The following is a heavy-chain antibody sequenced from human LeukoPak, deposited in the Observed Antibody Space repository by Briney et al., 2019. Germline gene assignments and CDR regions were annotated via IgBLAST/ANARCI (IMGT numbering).Heavy chain of an antibody. V-gene: IGHV7-4-1*02. D-gene: IGHD3-9*01. J-gene: IGHJ4*02. Sequence: AASVKVSCKASGYTFTSYAMNWVRQAPGQGLEWMGWINTNTGNPTYAQGFTGRFVFSLDTSVSTAYLQISSLKAEDTAVYYCARVHRYFDWFPTAFDYWGQGTLVTVSS. CDR1: GYTFTSYA. CDR2: INTNTGNP. CDR3: ARVHRYFDWFPTAFDY.